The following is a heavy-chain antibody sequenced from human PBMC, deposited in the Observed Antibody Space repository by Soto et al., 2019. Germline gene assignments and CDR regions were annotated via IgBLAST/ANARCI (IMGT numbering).Heavy chain of an antibody. CDR2: IYYSGST. J-gene: IGHJ4*02. Sequence: SETLSLTCTVSGDSISSSTYYWGWIRQPPGKGLEWIGSIYYSGSTYYNPSLESRVTISVDTSKNQFSLKLSSVTAADTAVYYCARDWGRDGCFDYWGQGTLVTVSS. V-gene: IGHV4-39*07. D-gene: IGHD3-16*01. CDR1: GDSISSSTYY. CDR3: ARDWGRDGCFDY.